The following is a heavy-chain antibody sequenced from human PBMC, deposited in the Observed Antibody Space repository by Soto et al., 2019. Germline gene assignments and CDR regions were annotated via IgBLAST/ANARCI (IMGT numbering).Heavy chain of an antibody. Sequence: QVQLVQSGAEVKKPGASVKVSCKASGYTFTSYYMHWVRQAPGQGLEWMGIINPSGGSTSYAQKFQGRVTMTRDTSTSTVYMELSSLRSEDTAVYYCARSALARPLRYFDQYYFDYWGQGTLVTVSS. CDR2: INPSGGST. V-gene: IGHV1-46*01. CDR1: GYTFTSYY. CDR3: ARSALARPLRYFDQYYFDY. J-gene: IGHJ4*02. D-gene: IGHD3-9*01.